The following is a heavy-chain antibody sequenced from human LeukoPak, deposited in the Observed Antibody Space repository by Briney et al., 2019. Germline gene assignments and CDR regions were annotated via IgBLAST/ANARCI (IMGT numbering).Heavy chain of an antibody. CDR3: ARVFRAGGFGAFDI. CDR2: IYYSGNT. J-gene: IGHJ3*02. V-gene: IGHV4-4*02. Sequence: SETLSLTCAVSGGSISSSNWWTGVRQPPGKGLEGIGEIYYSGNTNYNPSLNSRVTISMDKSKNHFPLHLTSVTAADTAVYYCARVFRAGGFGAFDIWGQGTMVTVSS. D-gene: IGHD3-10*01. CDR1: GGSISSSNW.